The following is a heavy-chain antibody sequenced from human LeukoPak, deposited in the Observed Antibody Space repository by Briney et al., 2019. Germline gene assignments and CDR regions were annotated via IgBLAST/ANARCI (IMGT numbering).Heavy chain of an antibody. J-gene: IGHJ3*02. D-gene: IGHD3-9*01. V-gene: IGHV3-21*01. CDR2: ISSSGTYV. CDR3: ARASSKQLAGYLPDGFDI. CDR1: GFTFSSYS. Sequence: GGSLRLSCAASGFTFSSYSMNWVRQAPGKGLEWVPSISSSGTYVYYADSVKGRFTISRDNAKNSLFLQMNSLSADDAAVYYCARASSKQLAGYLPDGFDIWGQGTMVTVSS.